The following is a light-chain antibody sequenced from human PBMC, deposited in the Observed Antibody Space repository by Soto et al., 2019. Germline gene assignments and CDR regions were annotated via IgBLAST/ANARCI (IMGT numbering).Light chain of an antibody. CDR1: SSDVGGYNY. CDR3: TSYTSSSTRV. J-gene: IGLJ1*01. Sequence: QSVLTQPASVSGSPGQSITISCTGTSSDVGGYNYVSWYQQHPGKAPKLMIYEVSNRPSGVSFRFSGSKSGNTASLTISGLQAEDEADYYCTSYTSSSTRVFGTGTKLTVL. V-gene: IGLV2-14*01. CDR2: EVS.